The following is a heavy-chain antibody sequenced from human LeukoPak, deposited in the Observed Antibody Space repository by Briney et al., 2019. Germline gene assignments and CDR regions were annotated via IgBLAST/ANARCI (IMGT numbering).Heavy chain of an antibody. CDR3: AASRDYSNLQFDY. D-gene: IGHD4-11*01. J-gene: IGHJ4*02. CDR2: IVVGSGNT. V-gene: IGHV1-58*01. Sequence: SVKVSCKASGFTFTSSAVQWVRQARGQRLEWIGWIVVGSGNTNYAQKFQERVTITRDMSTCTAYMELSSLRSEDTAVYYCAASRDYSNLQFDYWGQGTLVTVSS. CDR1: GFTFTSSA.